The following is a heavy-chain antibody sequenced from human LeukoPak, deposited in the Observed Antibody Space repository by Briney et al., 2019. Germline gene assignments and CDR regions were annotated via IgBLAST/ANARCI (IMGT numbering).Heavy chain of an antibody. CDR1: GYSFTSYW. V-gene: IGHV5-51*01. Sequence: GEPLKISCKGSGYSFTSYWIGWVRQMPGKGLEWMGIIYLGDSDTRYSPSFQGQVTISADKSISTAYLQWSSLKASDTAMYYCARLVLIVGATTDTDAFDIWGQGTMVTVSS. D-gene: IGHD1-26*01. CDR2: IYLGDSDT. CDR3: ARLVLIVGATTDTDAFDI. J-gene: IGHJ3*02.